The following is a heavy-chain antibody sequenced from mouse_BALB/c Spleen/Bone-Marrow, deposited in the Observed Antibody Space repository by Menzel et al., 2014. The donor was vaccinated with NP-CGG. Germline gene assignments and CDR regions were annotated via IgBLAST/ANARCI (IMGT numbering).Heavy chain of an antibody. CDR2: IYPENGDT. J-gene: IGHJ2*01. CDR3: ARSNWDGGNYFDY. CDR1: GYIFISYN. Sequence: LQQSGAELVKPGASVKMSCKASGYIFISYNMHWVKQTPGQGLEWIGTIYPENGDTSYNQKFKGKASLTADKSSSTAYMQLSSLTSEDSAVYYCARSNWDGGNYFDYWGQGTTLTVSS. V-gene: IGHV1-12*01. D-gene: IGHD4-1*01.